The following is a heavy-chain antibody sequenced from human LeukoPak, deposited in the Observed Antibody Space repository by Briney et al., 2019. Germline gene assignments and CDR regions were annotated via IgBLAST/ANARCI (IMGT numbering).Heavy chain of an antibody. V-gene: IGHV1-69*01. CDR2: IIPIFGTA. D-gene: IGHD3-3*01. Sequence: GSSVKVSCKASGGTFSSYAISWVRQAPGQGLEWMGGIIPIFGTANYAQKFQGRVTITADESTSTAYMELSSLRSEDTAVYYCGRGATIFGVVGNWFDPWGQGTLVTVSS. CDR3: GRGATIFGVVGNWFDP. J-gene: IGHJ5*02. CDR1: GGTFSSYA.